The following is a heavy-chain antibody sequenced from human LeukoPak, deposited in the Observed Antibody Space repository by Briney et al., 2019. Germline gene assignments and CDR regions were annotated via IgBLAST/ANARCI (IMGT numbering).Heavy chain of an antibody. CDR2: IWYDGSNK. D-gene: IGHD3-22*01. CDR1: GFTFSSYA. Sequence: GGSLRLSCAASGFTFSSYAMSWVRQAPGKGLEWVAVIWYDGSNKYYADSVKGRFTISRDNSKNTLYLQMNSLRAEDTAVYYCARENRYYYDSSGALLDAFDIWGQGTMVTVSS. J-gene: IGHJ3*02. V-gene: IGHV3-33*08. CDR3: ARENRYYYDSSGALLDAFDI.